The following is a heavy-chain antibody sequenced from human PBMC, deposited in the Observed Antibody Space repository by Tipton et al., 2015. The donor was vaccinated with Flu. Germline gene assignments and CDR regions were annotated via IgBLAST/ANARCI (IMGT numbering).Heavy chain of an antibody. Sequence: SLRLSCAASGFAFSSYWMLWVRQAPGKGLEWVANINEDGTTTYYLGSVKGRFTISRDNARNSLYLQMNGLRAEDTALYYCARGGLAPGNYWGQGTLVTVSS. CDR3: ARGGLAPGNY. D-gene: IGHD3-3*02. J-gene: IGHJ4*02. CDR2: INEDGTTT. V-gene: IGHV3-7*01. CDR1: GFAFSSYW.